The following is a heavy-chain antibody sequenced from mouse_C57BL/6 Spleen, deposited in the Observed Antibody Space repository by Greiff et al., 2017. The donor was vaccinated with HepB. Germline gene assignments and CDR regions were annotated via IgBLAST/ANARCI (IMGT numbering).Heavy chain of an antibody. D-gene: IGHD2-5*01. CDR3: ARVYYSNYGFDY. CDR2: INPNNGGT. Sequence: VQLQQSGPELVKPGASVKLSCKASGYTFTDYYMNWVKQSHGKSLEWIGDINPNNGGTSYNQKFKGKATLTVDKSSSTAYMELRSLTSEDSAVYYCARVYYSNYGFDYWGQGTTLTVSS. CDR1: GYTFTDYY. J-gene: IGHJ2*01. V-gene: IGHV1-26*01.